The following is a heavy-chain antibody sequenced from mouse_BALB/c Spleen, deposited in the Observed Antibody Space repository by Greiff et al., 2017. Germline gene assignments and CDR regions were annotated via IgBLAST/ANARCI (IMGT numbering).Heavy chain of an antibody. CDR3: TRWDYRYHYFDY. D-gene: IGHD2-14*01. Sequence: LQQPGSELVRPGASVKLSCKASGYTFTSYWMHWVKQRHGQGLEWIGNIYPGSGSTNYDEKFKSKGTLTVDTSSSTAYMHLSSLTSEDSAVYYCTRWDYRYHYFDYWGQGTTRTVSS. CDR1: GYTFTSYW. CDR2: IYPGSGST. V-gene: IGHV1S22*01. J-gene: IGHJ2*01.